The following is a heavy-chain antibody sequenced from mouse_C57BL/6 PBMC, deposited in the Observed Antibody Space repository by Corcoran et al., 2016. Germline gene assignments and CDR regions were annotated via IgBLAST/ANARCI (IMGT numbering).Heavy chain of an antibody. Sequence: QIQLVQSGPELKKPGETVKISCKASGYTFTTYGMSWVKQAPGKGLKWMGWINTYSGVPTYADDFKGRFAFSLETSASTAYLQINNLNNEDTATYFCATTAQATGYWGQGTTLTVSS. J-gene: IGHJ2*01. D-gene: IGHD3-2*02. CDR3: ATTAQATGY. V-gene: IGHV9-3*01. CDR1: GYTFTTYG. CDR2: INTYSGVP.